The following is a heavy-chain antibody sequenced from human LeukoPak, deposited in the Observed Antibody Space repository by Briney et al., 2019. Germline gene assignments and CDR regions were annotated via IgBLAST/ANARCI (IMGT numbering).Heavy chain of an antibody. Sequence: GGSLRLSCAASGFTFSSYEMNWVRKAPGKGLEWVSYISSSGSTIYYADSVKGRFTISRDNSKNTLYLQVNSLRAEDTAVYYCARGCCLFDYWGQGTRVTVSS. V-gene: IGHV3-48*03. J-gene: IGHJ4*02. D-gene: IGHD2-15*01. CDR1: GFTFSSYE. CDR3: ARGCCLFDY. CDR2: ISSSGSTI.